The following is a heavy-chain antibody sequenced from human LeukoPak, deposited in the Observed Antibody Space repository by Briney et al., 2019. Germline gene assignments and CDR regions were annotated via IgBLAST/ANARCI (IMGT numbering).Heavy chain of an antibody. CDR3: ARDPRGLKDYYYYMDV. CDR1: GYTFTSYG. D-gene: IGHD3-16*01. J-gene: IGHJ6*03. V-gene: IGHV1-18*01. CDR2: ISAYNGNT. Sequence: GASVKVSCKASGYTFTSYGISWVRQAPGQGLEWMGWISAYNGNTNYAQKLRGRVTMTTDTSTSTAYMELRSLRSDDTAVYYCARDPRGLKDYYYYMDVWGKGTTVTVSS.